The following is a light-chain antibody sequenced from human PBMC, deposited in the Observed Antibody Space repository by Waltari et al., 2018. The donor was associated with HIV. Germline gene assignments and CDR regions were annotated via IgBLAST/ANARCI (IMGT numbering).Light chain of an antibody. CDR2: AAS. CDR1: QAISNS. V-gene: IGKV1-NL1*01. CDR3: QQYFSPPPLT. J-gene: IGKJ4*01. Sequence: DIQMTQSPSSLSASVGDRVTITCRASQAISNSLAWYQQKPGKAPKLLLYAASRLESGVPSRFSGSRSGTDYALNISSLQPEDFAVYYCQQYFSPPPLTFGGGTKVEIK.